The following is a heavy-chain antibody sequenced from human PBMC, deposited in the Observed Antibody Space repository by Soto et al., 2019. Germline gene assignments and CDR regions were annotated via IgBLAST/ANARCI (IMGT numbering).Heavy chain of an antibody. CDR3: AGRIPVAPP. CDR1: GASFSSGDW. D-gene: IGHD2-15*01. CDR2: IFHAGGT. V-gene: IGHV4-4*02. J-gene: IGHJ5*02. Sequence: VQLQESGPGLVEPRGTLSLTCAVYGASFSSGDWWTWVRQRPGRGLEWIGEIFHAGGTSYNSSLQSRVTISLDKTKNQLSLRLTSVPAADTAIYYCAGRIPVAPPWGRGTLVIVSS.